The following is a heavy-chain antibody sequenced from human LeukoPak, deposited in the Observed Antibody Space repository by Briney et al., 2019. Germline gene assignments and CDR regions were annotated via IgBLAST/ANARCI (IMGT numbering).Heavy chain of an antibody. Sequence: ASVTVSCKASGYTFTSSGISWVRQATGQGLEWMGWISAYNGNTKYAQNLQCRVTMTTDTSTSTAYMELRSLRSDDTAVYYCARAYCGDDCSFDYWGQGTLVTVSS. CDR2: ISAYNGNT. CDR3: ARAYCGDDCSFDY. V-gene: IGHV1-18*01. J-gene: IGHJ4*02. CDR1: GYTFTSSG. D-gene: IGHD2-21*02.